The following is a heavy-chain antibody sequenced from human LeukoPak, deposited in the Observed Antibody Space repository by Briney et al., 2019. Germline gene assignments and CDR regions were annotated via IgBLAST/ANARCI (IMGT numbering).Heavy chain of an antibody. J-gene: IGHJ5*02. Sequence: PGGSLRLSCAASGFTFDDYAMHWVRQAPGKGLEWVSGISWNSGGIGYADSVKGRFTISRDNAKNSLYLQMNSLRAEDTALYYCAKGGYSSGWTGWFDPWGQGALVTVSS. CDR1: GFTFDDYA. CDR3: AKGGYSSGWTGWFDP. D-gene: IGHD6-19*01. CDR2: ISWNSGGI. V-gene: IGHV3-9*01.